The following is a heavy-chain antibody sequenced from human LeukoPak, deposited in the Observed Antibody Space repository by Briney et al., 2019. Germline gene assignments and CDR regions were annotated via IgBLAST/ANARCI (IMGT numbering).Heavy chain of an antibody. CDR2: INHSGST. V-gene: IGHV4-34*01. D-gene: IGHD3-10*01. CDR1: GGSFSGYY. CDR3: ARISALLWPPGRGFDI. J-gene: IGHJ3*02. Sequence: SETLSLTCAVYGGSFSGYYWSWIRQPPGKGLEWIGEINHSGSTNYNPSLKSRVTISVDTSKNQFSLKLSSVTAADTAVYYCARISALLWPPGRGFDIWGQGTMVTVSS.